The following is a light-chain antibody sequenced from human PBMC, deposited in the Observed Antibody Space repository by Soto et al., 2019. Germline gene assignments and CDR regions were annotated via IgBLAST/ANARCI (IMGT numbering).Light chain of an antibody. CDR1: QSISIW. Sequence: DIQMTQSPSTLSASVGDRVTITCRARQSISIWLAWYQQKPGKAPKLLIYDASILESGVPSRFSGSGSGTEFTLTISSLQPDDFATYYCQQYNSYRTFGQGTKVE. J-gene: IGKJ1*01. V-gene: IGKV1-5*01. CDR3: QQYNSYRT. CDR2: DAS.